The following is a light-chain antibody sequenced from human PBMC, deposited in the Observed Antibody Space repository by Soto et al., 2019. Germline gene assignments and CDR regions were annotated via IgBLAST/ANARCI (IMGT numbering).Light chain of an antibody. Sequence: EIVMTQSPATLTVYPGERATLSCRASQSVSSNLAWYQQKPGQAPWLLIYGASTRATGIPARFSGSGSGTEFTLTISSLQSEDFAVYYCQQYNYWPPYTFGQGTKLEIK. CDR1: QSVSSN. J-gene: IGKJ2*01. CDR3: QQYNYWPPYT. CDR2: GAS. V-gene: IGKV3-15*01.